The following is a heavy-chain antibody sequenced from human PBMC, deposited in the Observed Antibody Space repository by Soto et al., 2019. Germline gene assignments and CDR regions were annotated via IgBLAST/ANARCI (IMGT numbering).Heavy chain of an antibody. CDR1: GGSISSYY. Sequence: PSETLSLPCIVPGGSISSYYWRWIRQPPGKGLEWIGYIYYSGSTNYNPSLKSRVTISVDTSKNQFSLKLSSVTAADTAVYYCARDRKAAQADKYYYMDVPGKGTTVTLPS. V-gene: IGHV4-59*01. J-gene: IGHJ6*03. CDR3: ARDRKAAQADKYYYMDV. CDR2: IYYSGST.